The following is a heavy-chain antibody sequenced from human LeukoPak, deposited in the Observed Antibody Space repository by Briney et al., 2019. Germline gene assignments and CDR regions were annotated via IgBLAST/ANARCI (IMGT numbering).Heavy chain of an antibody. Sequence: SETLSLTCDVSGYSISSGYYWGWIRQPPGKGLEWIGSIYHSGSTYYNPSLKSRVTISVDTSKNQFSLKLSSVTAADTAVYYCARTRQLVRDFDYWGQGTLVTVSS. CDR3: ARTRQLVRDFDY. CDR1: GYSISSGYY. CDR2: IYHSGST. J-gene: IGHJ4*02. D-gene: IGHD6-6*01. V-gene: IGHV4-38-2*01.